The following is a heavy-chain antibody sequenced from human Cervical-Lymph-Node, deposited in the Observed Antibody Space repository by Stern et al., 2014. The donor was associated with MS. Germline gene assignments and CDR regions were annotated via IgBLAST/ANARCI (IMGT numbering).Heavy chain of an antibody. V-gene: IGHV3-21*01. CDR3: ASSIVVVPAAENKGFDP. CDR2: ISSTSTYI. J-gene: IGHJ5*02. Sequence: EVQLVESGGGLVKPGGSLRVSCAASGFNFSSFAMNWVRQAPGQGLEWVSSISSTSTYIYYADSVKGRFTVSRDNAKYSLFLQMTSLRAEDTAVYYCASSIVVVPAAENKGFDPWGQGTLVTVSS. D-gene: IGHD2-2*01. CDR1: GFNFSSFA.